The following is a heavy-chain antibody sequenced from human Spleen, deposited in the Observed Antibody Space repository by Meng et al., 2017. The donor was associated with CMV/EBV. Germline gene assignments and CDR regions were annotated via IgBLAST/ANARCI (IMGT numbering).Heavy chain of an antibody. CDR3: ARGSVIYGMDV. Sequence: SETLSLTCTVSGYSISSGYYWGWIRQPPGKGLEWIGSIYHSGSTYYNPSLKSRVTISVDTSKNQFSLKLSSVTAADTAVYYCARGSVIYGMDVWGQGTTVTVSS. J-gene: IGHJ6*02. CDR2: IYHSGST. CDR1: GYSISSGYY. V-gene: IGHV4-38-2*02. D-gene: IGHD3-16*02.